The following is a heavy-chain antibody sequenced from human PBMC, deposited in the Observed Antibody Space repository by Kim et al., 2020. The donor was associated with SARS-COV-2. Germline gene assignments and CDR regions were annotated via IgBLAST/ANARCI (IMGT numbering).Heavy chain of an antibody. J-gene: IGHJ4*02. CDR2: ISGSGGST. Sequence: GGSLRLSCAASGFTFSSYAMSWVRQAPGKGLEWVSAISGSGGSTYYADSVKGRFAISRDNSKNTLYLQMSSLRADDTAIYYCTNDFSPRGFDYWGQGTLVTVSS. CDR3: TNDFSPRGFDY. D-gene: IGHD3-10*01. V-gene: IGHV3-23*01. CDR1: GFTFSSYA.